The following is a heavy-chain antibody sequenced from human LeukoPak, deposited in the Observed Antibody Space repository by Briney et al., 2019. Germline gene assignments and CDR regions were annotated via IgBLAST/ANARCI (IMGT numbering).Heavy chain of an antibody. J-gene: IGHJ3*02. CDR3: AKGRYYDSSVVNDAFDI. CDR2: IFTGSST. D-gene: IGHD3-22*01. CDR1: GFTLSRNY. V-gene: IGHV3-53*01. Sequence: GGCLRPSCAASGFTLSRNYMSWGRQAPGKGLDLVSAIFTGSSTYYEDYVKGRFTTSRDNYKNNLYLQMNSLRAEDTAVYYCAKGRYYDSSVVNDAFDIWGQGTMVTVSS.